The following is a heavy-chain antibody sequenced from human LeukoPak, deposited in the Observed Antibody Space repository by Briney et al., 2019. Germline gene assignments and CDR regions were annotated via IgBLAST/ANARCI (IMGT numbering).Heavy chain of an antibody. J-gene: IGHJ4*02. CDR2: INPNSGGT. V-gene: IGHV1-2*02. CDR1: GYTFTGYY. Sequence: ASVKVSCKASGYTFTGYYMHWVRQAPGQGLEWMGWINPNSGGTNYAQKFQGGVTMTRDTSISTAYMELSRLRSDDTAVYYCARVSYYYDSSGSLGYWGQGTLVTVSS. D-gene: IGHD3-22*01. CDR3: ARVSYYYDSSGSLGY.